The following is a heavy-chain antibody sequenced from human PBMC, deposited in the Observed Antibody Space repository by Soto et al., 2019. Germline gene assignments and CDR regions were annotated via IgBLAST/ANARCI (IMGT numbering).Heavy chain of an antibody. CDR3: ARGYCSGGSCYRNYYYYYGMDV. CDR1: GGTFSSYA. Sequence: QVQLVQSGAEVKKPGSSVKVSCKASGGTFSSYAISWVRQAPGQGLEWMGRIIPIFGTANYAQKFQGRVTITADESTSTAYMELSSLRSEDTAVYYCARGYCSGGSCYRNYYYYYGMDVWGQGTTVTVSS. J-gene: IGHJ6*02. V-gene: IGHV1-69*18. D-gene: IGHD2-15*01. CDR2: IIPIFGTA.